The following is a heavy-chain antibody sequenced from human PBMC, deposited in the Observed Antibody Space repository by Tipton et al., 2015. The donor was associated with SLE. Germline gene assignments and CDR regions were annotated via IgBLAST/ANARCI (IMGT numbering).Heavy chain of an antibody. CDR1: GFTFSSYA. CDR2: ISGSGGST. CDR3: AKEGYYGSGTRDAFDI. Sequence: SLRLSCAASGFTFSSYAMSWVRQAPGKGLEWVSAISGSGGSTYYADSVKGRFTISRDNSKNTLYLQMNGLRAEDTAVYYCAKEGYYGSGTRDAFDIWGQGTMVTVSS. D-gene: IGHD3-10*01. V-gene: IGHV3-23*01. J-gene: IGHJ3*02.